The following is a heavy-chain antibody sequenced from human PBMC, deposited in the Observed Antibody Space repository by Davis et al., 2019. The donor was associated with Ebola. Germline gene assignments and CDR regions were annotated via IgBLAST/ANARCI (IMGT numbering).Heavy chain of an antibody. CDR3: AKQGAAYYESSGYSAFDI. CDR2: IYYSGST. CDR1: GGSISSYY. V-gene: IGHV4-59*01. D-gene: IGHD3-22*01. Sequence: MPSETLSLTCTVSGGSISSYYWSWIRQPPGKGLEWIGYIYYSGSTNYNPSLKSRVTISVDTSKNQFSLKLSSVTAADTAVYYCAKQGAAYYESSGYSAFDIWGQGTMVTVSS. J-gene: IGHJ3*02.